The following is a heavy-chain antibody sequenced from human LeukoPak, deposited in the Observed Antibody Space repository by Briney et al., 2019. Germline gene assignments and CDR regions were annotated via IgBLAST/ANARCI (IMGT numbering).Heavy chain of an antibody. J-gene: IGHJ5*02. CDR2: IRSKADSYAT. D-gene: IGHD1-7*01. Sequence: GGSLRLSCAASGFTFSGSAMHWVRQASGKGLEWIGRIRSKADSYATAYAASVKGRFTISRDDSRNTAYLQMNSLRAEDTAVYYCAKGIANWNYLDWFDPWGQGTLVTVSS. CDR3: AKGIANWNYLDWFDP. V-gene: IGHV3-73*01. CDR1: GFTFSGSA.